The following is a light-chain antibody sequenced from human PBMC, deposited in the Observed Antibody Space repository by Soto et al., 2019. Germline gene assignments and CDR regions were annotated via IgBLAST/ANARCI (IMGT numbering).Light chain of an antibody. CDR2: DAS. CDR3: QQYNIWPLT. J-gene: IGKJ1*01. Sequence: EIVMTQSPATLSVSPGERATLSCRASQSISNTLAWYQQKPGQAPRFLIYDASTRATGIPARFSGSGSGTDFTLTISSLQSEDFAVYYCQQYNIWPLTFGQGTKVEIK. V-gene: IGKV3-15*01. CDR1: QSISNT.